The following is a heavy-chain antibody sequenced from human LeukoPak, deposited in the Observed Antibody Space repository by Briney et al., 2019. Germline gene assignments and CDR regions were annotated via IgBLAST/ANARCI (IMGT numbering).Heavy chain of an antibody. CDR2: INPSGGST. J-gene: IGHJ4*02. CDR3: ARDRHGLLWFGVLS. Sequence: ASVKVSCKASGGSFTNCPFHWVRQAPGQGLEWMGIINPSGGSTSYAQKFQGRVTMTRDMSTSTVYMELSSLRSEDTAVYYCARDRHGLLWFGVLSWGQGTLVTVSS. D-gene: IGHD3-10*01. V-gene: IGHV1-46*01. CDR1: GGSFTNCP.